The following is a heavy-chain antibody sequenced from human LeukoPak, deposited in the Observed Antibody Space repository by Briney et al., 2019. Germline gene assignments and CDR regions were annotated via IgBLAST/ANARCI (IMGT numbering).Heavy chain of an antibody. Sequence: ASVKVSCTASGYTFTGYYMHWVRQAPGQGLEWMGWINPNSGGTNYAQNFQGRVTMTRDTSISTAYMELSRLRSDDTAVYYCARDSGYSSCDYWGQGTLVTVSS. CDR1: GYTFTGYY. J-gene: IGHJ4*02. V-gene: IGHV1-2*02. CDR2: INPNSGGT. D-gene: IGHD6-13*01. CDR3: ARDSGYSSCDY.